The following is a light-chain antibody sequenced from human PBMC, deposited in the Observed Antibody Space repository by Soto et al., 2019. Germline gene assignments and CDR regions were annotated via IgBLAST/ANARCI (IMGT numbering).Light chain of an antibody. Sequence: ETLLTQSPGTLSLSPGERATLSSRATETLGRNYLAWYQQKPGQAPRLLIHRIYIRAAGNPHRFSGSASGTDFSLTISRLEPEDFAMYYCQQYDNLPQTFCRGTKGDIK. J-gene: IGKJ1*01. CDR2: RIY. V-gene: IGKV3-20*01. CDR3: QQYDNLPQT. CDR1: ETLGRNY.